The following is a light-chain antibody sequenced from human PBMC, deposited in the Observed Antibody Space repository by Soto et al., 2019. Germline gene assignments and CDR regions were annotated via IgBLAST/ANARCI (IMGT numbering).Light chain of an antibody. CDR2: DAS. CDR1: QDISKF. J-gene: IGKJ5*01. CDR3: QQSYMDPII. V-gene: IGKV1-39*01. Sequence: DIQMTQSPSSLSASIGDRVSFTCPASQDISKFLNWYQHKPGQAPNLLIYDASRLQSGVPSRFSGSGGGTDFTLSISSVQPEDFATYFCQQSYMDPIIFGQGTRLEIK.